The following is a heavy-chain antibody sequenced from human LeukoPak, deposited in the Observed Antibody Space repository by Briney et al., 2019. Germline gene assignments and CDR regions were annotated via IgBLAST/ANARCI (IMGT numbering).Heavy chain of an antibody. CDR3: ARDPGDYGDFTRVFDY. CDR2: ISAYNGNT. D-gene: IGHD4-17*01. Sequence: GASVKVSCKASGYTFTSYGISWVRQAPGQGLEWMGWISAYNGNTNYAQKLQGRVTMTTDTSTSTAYMELRSLRSDDTAVYYCARDPGDYGDFTRVFDYWGQGTLVIVSS. V-gene: IGHV1-18*01. J-gene: IGHJ4*02. CDR1: GYTFTSYG.